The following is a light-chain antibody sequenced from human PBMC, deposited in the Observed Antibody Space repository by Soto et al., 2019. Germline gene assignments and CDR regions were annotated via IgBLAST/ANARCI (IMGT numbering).Light chain of an antibody. CDR3: QQCYSWPPT. J-gene: IGKJ1*01. V-gene: IGKV3-15*01. CDR1: QSVSSN. Sequence: MTQLTSTLPVPPRQSAPLSYRASQSVSSNLTWYQQKPGQAPELLIYGASTRDTGIPARFSGSGSGTDFTLTITSLQSEDFAVYYCQQCYSWPPTFGQGTKVDIK. CDR2: GAS.